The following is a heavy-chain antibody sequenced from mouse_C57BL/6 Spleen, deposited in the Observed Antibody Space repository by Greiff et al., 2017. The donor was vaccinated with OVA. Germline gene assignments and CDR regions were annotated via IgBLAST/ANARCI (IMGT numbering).Heavy chain of an antibody. CDR2: IYPGSGNT. Sequence: QVQLQQSGAELVRPGASVKLSCKASGYTFTDYYINWVKQRPGQGLEWIARIYPGSGNTYYNEKFKGKATLTAEKSSSTAYMQLSSLTSEASAVYFCAREETVVASYYFDYWGQGTTLTVSS. J-gene: IGHJ2*01. CDR3: AREETVVASYYFDY. V-gene: IGHV1-76*01. CDR1: GYTFTDYY. D-gene: IGHD1-1*01.